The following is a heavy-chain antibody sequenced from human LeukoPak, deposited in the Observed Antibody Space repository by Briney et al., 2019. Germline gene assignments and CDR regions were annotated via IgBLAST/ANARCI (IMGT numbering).Heavy chain of an antibody. CDR1: GYTFTSYG. V-gene: IGHV1-18*01. CDR2: ISAYNGNT. J-gene: IGHJ4*02. D-gene: IGHD2-21*02. Sequence: ASVKVSCEASGYTFTSYGISWVRQAPGQGLEWMGWISAYNGNTNYAQKLQGRVTMTTDTSTSTAYMELRSLRSDDTAVYYCARARGPHIVVVTAISHFDYWGQGTLVTVSS. CDR3: ARARGPHIVVVTAISHFDY.